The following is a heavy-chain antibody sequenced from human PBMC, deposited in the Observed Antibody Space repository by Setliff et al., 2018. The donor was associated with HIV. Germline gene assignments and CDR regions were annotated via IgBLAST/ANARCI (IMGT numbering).Heavy chain of an antibody. CDR1: GGSLSSYY. J-gene: IGHJ4*02. CDR3: ARLDYYDSSGLLY. CDR2: IYYTGST. V-gene: IGHV4-59*08. Sequence: TSETLSLTCTVSGGSLSSYYWSWIRQPPGKGLEWIAYIYYTGSTNSNPSLKSRVTISVDTSKNQFSLQLNSVTAADTAVYYCARLDYYDSSGLLYWGQGTLVTVSS. D-gene: IGHD3-22*01.